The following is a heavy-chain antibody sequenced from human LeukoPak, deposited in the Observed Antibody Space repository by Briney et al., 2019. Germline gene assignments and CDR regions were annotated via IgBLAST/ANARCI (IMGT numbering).Heavy chain of an antibody. J-gene: IGHJ6*04. CDR3: ARDLSLDV. Sequence: KSSETLSLTCTVSGGSISSGGYYWSWIRQPPGKGLEWIGYIYHSGSTYYNPSLKSRVTISVDRSKNQFSLKLSSVTAADTAVYYCARDLSLDVWGKGTTVTVSS. V-gene: IGHV4-30-2*01. CDR2: IYHSGST. CDR1: GGSISSGGYY.